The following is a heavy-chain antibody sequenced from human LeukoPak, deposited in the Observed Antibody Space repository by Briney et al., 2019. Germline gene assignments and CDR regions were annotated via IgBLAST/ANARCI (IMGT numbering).Heavy chain of an antibody. V-gene: IGHV3-48*03. D-gene: IGHD2-2*01. J-gene: IGHJ6*03. CDR1: GFTFSSYE. CDR3: ARAGCSSTSCYFYYYYYMDV. CDR2: ISSSGSTI. Sequence: GGSLRLSCAASGFTFSSYEMNWVRQAPGKGLEWVSYISSSGSTIYYADSVKGRFTISRDNAKNSLYLQMNSLRAEDTAVYYCARAGCSSTSCYFYYYYYMDVWGKGTTVTISS.